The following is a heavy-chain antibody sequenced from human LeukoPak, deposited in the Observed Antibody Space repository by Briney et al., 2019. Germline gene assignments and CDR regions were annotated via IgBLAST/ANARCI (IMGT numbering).Heavy chain of an antibody. CDR3: AKDPVKRYCSSTSCYMKDFDY. CDR1: GFTFSSYA. D-gene: IGHD2-2*02. CDR2: ISGSGGST. V-gene: IGHV3-23*01. J-gene: IGHJ4*02. Sequence: PGGSLRLSCAASGFTFSSYAMSWVRQAPGQGLEWVSAISGSGGSTYYADYVKGRFTISRDNSKNTLYLQMNSLRAEDTAVYYCAKDPVKRYCSSTSCYMKDFDYWGQGTLVTVSS.